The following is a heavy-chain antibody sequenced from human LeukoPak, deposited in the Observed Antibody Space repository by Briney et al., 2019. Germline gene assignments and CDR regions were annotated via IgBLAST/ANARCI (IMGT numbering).Heavy chain of an antibody. CDR1: GFTFSSYE. V-gene: IGHV3-48*03. J-gene: IGHJ5*02. D-gene: IGHD6-13*01. Sequence: GGSLRLACAASGFTFSSYEMNWVRQAPGKGLEEVSYISSSGSAIYYADSVKGRFTISRDNAKNSLYLPMNSLRAEDTAVYYCATVYRQLFDPWGQGKLVTVSS. CDR3: ATVYRQLFDP. CDR2: ISSSGSAI.